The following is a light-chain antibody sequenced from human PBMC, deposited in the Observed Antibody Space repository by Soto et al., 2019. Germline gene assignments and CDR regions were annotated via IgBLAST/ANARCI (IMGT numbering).Light chain of an antibody. Sequence: IHVTHSPSSLSASVGDRVTLTCRASHTINNNLNWYQQKPGKAPKLLIYGASSLQSGVPSRFSGSGSGTEFTLTISSLQPEDFATYYCQQSYSIPPITFGQGTRLEIK. V-gene: IGKV1-39*01. CDR2: GAS. J-gene: IGKJ5*01. CDR3: QQSYSIPPIT. CDR1: HTINNN.